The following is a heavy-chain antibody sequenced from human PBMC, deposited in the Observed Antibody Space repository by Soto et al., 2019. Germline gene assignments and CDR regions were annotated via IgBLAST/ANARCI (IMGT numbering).Heavy chain of an antibody. CDR2: IDPSDSYT. CDR1: GYSFTSYW. D-gene: IGHD6-19*01. Sequence: GESLKISCKGSGYSFTSYWISWVRQMPGKGLEWKGRIDPSDSYTNYSPSFQGHVTISADKSISTAYLQWSSLKASDTAMYYCARPRIAVPLDDAFDIWGQGTMVTVSS. J-gene: IGHJ3*02. CDR3: ARPRIAVPLDDAFDI. V-gene: IGHV5-10-1*01.